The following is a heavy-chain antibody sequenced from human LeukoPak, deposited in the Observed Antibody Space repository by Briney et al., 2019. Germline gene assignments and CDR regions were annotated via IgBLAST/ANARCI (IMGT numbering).Heavy chain of an antibody. D-gene: IGHD3-10*01. CDR2: IATSSDYI. Sequence: GSLRLSFAASGFTFSTYSMNWVRQAPGKGLEWVSSIATSSDYIYYAGSLKGRFTISRDNAKNSLYLHMNSLRPDDTAVYYCARGRSITILRGVAISDGFDIWGQGTKVTVS. CDR1: GFTFSTYS. CDR3: ARGRSITILRGVAISDGFDI. J-gene: IGHJ3*02. V-gene: IGHV3-21*06.